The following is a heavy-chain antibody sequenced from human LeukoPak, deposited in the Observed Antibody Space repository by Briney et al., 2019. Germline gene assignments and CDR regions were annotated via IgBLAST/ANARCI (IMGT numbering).Heavy chain of an antibody. CDR1: GFTFSSYG. CDR3: ANPYYYDSSGYSDY. CDR2: ISGSGGST. Sequence: PGGSLRLSCAASGFTFSSYGMSWVRQAPGKGLEWVSAISGSGGSTYYADSVKGRFTISRDNSKNTLCLQMNSLRAEDTAVYYCANPYYYDSSGYSDYWGQGTLVTVSS. V-gene: IGHV3-23*01. J-gene: IGHJ4*02. D-gene: IGHD3-22*01.